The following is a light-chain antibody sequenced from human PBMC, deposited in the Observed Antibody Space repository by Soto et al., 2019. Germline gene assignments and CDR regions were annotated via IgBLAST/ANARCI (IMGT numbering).Light chain of an antibody. V-gene: IGLV2-14*01. Sequence: QSLLTQPASVSGSPGQSITISCTGTSRDVGGYNYVSWYQQHPGKAPKLMIYDVSDRPSGVSNRFSGSKSGNTASLTISGLQAEDEADYYCGSYTSSTNTRLVFGGGTQLTVL. J-gene: IGLJ2*01. CDR1: SRDVGGYNY. CDR3: GSYTSSTNTRLV. CDR2: DVS.